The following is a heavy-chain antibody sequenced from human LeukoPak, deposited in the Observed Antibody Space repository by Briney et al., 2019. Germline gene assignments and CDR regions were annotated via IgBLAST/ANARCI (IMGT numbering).Heavy chain of an antibody. D-gene: IGHD6-13*01. Sequence: PSETLSLTCTVSGDSISANFWSWVRQPPGKGLEWIGYIYYSGDTNYNPSLKGRVTISIDTSKNQFSLKLSSVTAADTAVYYCATTDYSSSWYEDYYYGMDVWGQGTTVTVSS. CDR1: GDSISANF. J-gene: IGHJ6*02. V-gene: IGHV4-59*01. CDR3: ATTDYSSSWYEDYYYGMDV. CDR2: IYYSGDT.